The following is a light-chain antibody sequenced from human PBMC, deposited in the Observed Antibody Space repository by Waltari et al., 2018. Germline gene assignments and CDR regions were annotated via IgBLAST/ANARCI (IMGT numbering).Light chain of an antibody. Sequence: QSALTQPASVSGSPGQSITISCTGTSSDVGGYNYVSWYQQHPGKAPKLMIYDVSNRPAGVFNRFSGSKSGNTASLTISGLQAEDEADYYCSSYTSSRTLIFGGGTKLTVL. CDR3: SSYTSSRTLI. CDR1: SSDVGGYNY. V-gene: IGLV2-14*01. J-gene: IGLJ2*01. CDR2: DVS.